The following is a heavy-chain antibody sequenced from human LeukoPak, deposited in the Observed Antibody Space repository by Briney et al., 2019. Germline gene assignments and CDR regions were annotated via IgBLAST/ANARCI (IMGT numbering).Heavy chain of an antibody. D-gene: IGHD3-10*01. Sequence: ASVKVSCKASGFTFTSYYMHWVRQAPGQGLEWMGIINPSGHTTNYAQKFQGRVTMTEDTSTDTAYMELSSLRSEDTAVYYCAAGRWGVTMVRGVIRYWGQGTLVTVSS. CDR3: AAGRWGVTMVRGVIRY. J-gene: IGHJ4*02. CDR1: GFTFTSYY. CDR2: INPSGHTT. V-gene: IGHV1-46*01.